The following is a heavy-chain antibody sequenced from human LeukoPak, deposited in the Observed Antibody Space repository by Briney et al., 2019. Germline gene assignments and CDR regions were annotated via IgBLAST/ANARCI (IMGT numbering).Heavy chain of an antibody. CDR1: GFTFSNYF. D-gene: IGHD6-13*01. Sequence: GGSLRLSCAASGFTFSNYFMSWIRQAPGKGLEWVADIKQDGGEIYYVDSVKGRFTISRDNAKNSVSLQMNSLRAEDTAIYYCATYLRNTAAGYYYFEYWGQGTLVTVSS. CDR2: IKQDGGEI. J-gene: IGHJ4*02. CDR3: ATYLRNTAAGYYYFEY. V-gene: IGHV3-7*01.